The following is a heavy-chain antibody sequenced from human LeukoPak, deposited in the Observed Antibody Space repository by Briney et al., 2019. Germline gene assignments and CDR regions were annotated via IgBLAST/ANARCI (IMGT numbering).Heavy chain of an antibody. CDR2: IYYSGTT. CDR3: ARGVYIAAAQYGY. J-gene: IGHJ4*02. D-gene: IGHD6-13*01. V-gene: IGHV4-59*01. Sequence: PSESLSLTCTVSGGSIGSYYWSWIRQPPGKGLEWIGYIYYSGTTNYNPSLKSRVSISVDTSTNQFSLKLSSVTAADTAVYYCARGVYIAAAQYGYWGQGTLVTVSS. CDR1: GGSIGSYY.